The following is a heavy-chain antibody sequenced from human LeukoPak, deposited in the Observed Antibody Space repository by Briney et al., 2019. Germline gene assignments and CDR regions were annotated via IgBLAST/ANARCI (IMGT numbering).Heavy chain of an antibody. CDR3: ARDRMGEFDY. D-gene: IGHD2-8*01. Sequence: SSETLSLTCSVSGDSFSGYYWSWIRQPPGKGLEWIGNIYDSGSTNYNPSLQGRVTISVDTSKNQFSLRLTSATAADTAVYYCARDRMGEFDYWGQGTLVTVSA. J-gene: IGHJ4*02. CDR2: IYDSGST. CDR1: GDSFSGYY. V-gene: IGHV4-59*01.